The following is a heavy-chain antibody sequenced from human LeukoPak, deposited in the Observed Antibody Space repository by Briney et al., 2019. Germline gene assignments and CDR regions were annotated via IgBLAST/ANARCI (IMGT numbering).Heavy chain of an antibody. CDR1: GYTFTSYD. D-gene: IGHD3-16*02. CDR2: MNPNSGNT. CDR3: ARGLITFGGVIADFDY. Sequence: VAAVKVSCKASGYTFTSYDINWVRQATGQGLEWMGWMNPNSGNTGYAQKFQGRVTMTRNTSISTAYMELSSLRSEDTAVYYCARGLITFGGVIADFDYWGQGTLVTVSS. V-gene: IGHV1-8*01. J-gene: IGHJ4*02.